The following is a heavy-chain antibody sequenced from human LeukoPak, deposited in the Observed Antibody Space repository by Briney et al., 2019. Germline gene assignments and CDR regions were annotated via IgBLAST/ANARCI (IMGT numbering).Heavy chain of an antibody. Sequence: GASVKVSCKASGYTFTGYYMHWVRQAPGQGLEWMGWINPNSGGTNYAQKFQGRVTMTRDTSISTAYMELSRLRSHDTAVYYCARVMRVWGSYRYLLDYWGQGTLVTVSS. D-gene: IGHD3-16*02. J-gene: IGHJ4*02. CDR1: GYTFTGYY. CDR3: ARVMRVWGSYRYLLDY. CDR2: INPNSGGT. V-gene: IGHV1-2*02.